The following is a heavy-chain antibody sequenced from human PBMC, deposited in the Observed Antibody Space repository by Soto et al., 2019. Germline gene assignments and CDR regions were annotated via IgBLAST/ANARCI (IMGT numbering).Heavy chain of an antibody. CDR3: AKGRGTIYYYYGMDV. J-gene: IGHJ6*02. CDR2: ISWNSGSI. D-gene: IGHD3-3*01. Sequence: HPGGSLRLSCAASGFTFDDYAMHWVRQAPGKGLEWVSGISWNSGSIGYADSVKGRFTISRDNAKNSLYLQMNSLRAEDTALYYCAKGRGTIYYYYGMDVWGQGTTVTVSS. CDR1: GFTFDDYA. V-gene: IGHV3-9*01.